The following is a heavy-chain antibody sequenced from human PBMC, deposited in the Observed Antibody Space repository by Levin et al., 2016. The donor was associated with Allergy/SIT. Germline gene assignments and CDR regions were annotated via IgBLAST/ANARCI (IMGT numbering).Heavy chain of an antibody. CDR2: INHSGST. V-gene: IGHV4-34*01. CDR3: ARGWLLWFGELSGYGMDV. D-gene: IGHD3-10*01. Sequence: SETLSLTCAVYGGSFSGYYWSWIRQPPGKGLEWIGEINHSGSTNYNPSLKSRVTISVDTSKNQFSLKLSSVTAADTAVYYCARGWLLWFGELSGYGMDVWGQGTTVTVSS. J-gene: IGHJ6*02. CDR1: GGSFSGYY.